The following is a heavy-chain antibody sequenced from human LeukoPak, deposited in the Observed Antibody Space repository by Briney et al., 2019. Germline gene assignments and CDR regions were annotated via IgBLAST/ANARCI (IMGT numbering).Heavy chain of an antibody. Sequence: GGSLRLSCAASGFTFSSYGMHWVRQAPGKGLEWVAVISYDGSNKYYADSVKGRFTISRDNSKNTLYLQMNSLRAEDTAVYYCAREVRRQQLAAHIDYWGQGTLVTVSS. D-gene: IGHD6-13*01. V-gene: IGHV3-30*03. CDR3: AREVRRQQLAAHIDY. CDR2: ISYDGSNK. J-gene: IGHJ4*02. CDR1: GFTFSSYG.